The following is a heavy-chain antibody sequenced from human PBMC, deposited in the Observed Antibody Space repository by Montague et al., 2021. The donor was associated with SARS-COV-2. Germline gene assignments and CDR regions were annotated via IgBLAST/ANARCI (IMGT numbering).Heavy chain of an antibody. J-gene: IGHJ3*01. V-gene: IGHV3-13*01. CDR2: IGSAGDT. D-gene: IGHD5-18*01. CDR3: AKDLEADTAHVASVFDF. Sequence: SLRLSCAASGFTFSSYDMHWVRQTTGKGLEWVSAIGSAGDTYYPGSVKGRFTISRENAKNSLYLQMNSLRAEDTALYYCAKDLEADTAHVASVFDFWGQGTMVTVPS. CDR1: GFTFSSYD.